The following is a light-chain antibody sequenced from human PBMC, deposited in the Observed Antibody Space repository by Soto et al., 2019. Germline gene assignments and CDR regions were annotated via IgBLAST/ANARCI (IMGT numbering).Light chain of an antibody. CDR2: YDD. CDR1: SSNIGNNA. Sequence: QSVLTQPPSVSEAPRQRVTISCSGSSSNIGNNAVNWYQQLPGKAPKIVIYYDDLLTSGVSDRFSGSKSGISASLAISDLQSDDEADYYCATWDDSLNAYVLGPGTKVTVL. V-gene: IGLV1-36*01. J-gene: IGLJ1*01. CDR3: ATWDDSLNAYV.